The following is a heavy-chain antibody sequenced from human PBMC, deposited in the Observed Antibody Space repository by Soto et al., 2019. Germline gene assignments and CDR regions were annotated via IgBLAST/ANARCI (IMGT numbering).Heavy chain of an antibody. D-gene: IGHD1-26*01. CDR1: GFTFRNYG. J-gene: IGHJ3*02. CDR3: AIEKVWATAVHVFDI. V-gene: IGHV3-48*01. CDR2: IGIGSSTK. Sequence: GGSLRLSCAASGFTFRNYGMNWVRQAPWKGLEWVSYIGIGSSTKYYADSVKGRFTISRDNAKNSLYLQMNSLRAEDTAVYYCAIEKVWATAVHVFDIWGQATMVTVSS.